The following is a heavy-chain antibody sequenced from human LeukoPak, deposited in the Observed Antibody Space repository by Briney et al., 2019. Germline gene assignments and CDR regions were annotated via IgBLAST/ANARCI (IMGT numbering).Heavy chain of an antibody. V-gene: IGHV1-69*13. CDR3: ARVGGWGRGSRLGLYYYYYMDV. CDR1: GGTFSSYA. Sequence: SVKVSCKASGGTFSSYAISWVRQAPGQGLEWMGRIIPIFGTANYAQKFQGRVTITADESTSTAYMELSSLRSEDTAVYYCARVGGWGRGSRLGLYYYYYMDVWGKGTTVTVSS. D-gene: IGHD1-26*01. CDR2: IIPIFGTA. J-gene: IGHJ6*03.